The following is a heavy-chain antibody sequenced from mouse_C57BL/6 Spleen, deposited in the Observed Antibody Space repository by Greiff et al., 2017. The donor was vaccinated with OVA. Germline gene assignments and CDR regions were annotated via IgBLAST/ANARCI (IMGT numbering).Heavy chain of an antibody. CDR2: ILPGSGST. J-gene: IGHJ1*03. CDR1: GYTFTGYW. Sequence: VQLQQSGAELMKPGASVKLSCKATGYTFTGYWIEWVKQRPGHGLEWIGEILPGSGSTNYNEKFKGKATFTADTSSNPAYLQLSSLTTEDSAIYYWASGGNITTIVGRWYFDVWGTGTTVTVSS. CDR3: ASGGNITTIVGRWYFDV. D-gene: IGHD1-1*01. V-gene: IGHV1-9*01.